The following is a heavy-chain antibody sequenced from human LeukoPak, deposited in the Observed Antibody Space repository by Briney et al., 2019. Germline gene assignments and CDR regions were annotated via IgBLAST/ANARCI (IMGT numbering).Heavy chain of an antibody. D-gene: IGHD3-16*01. V-gene: IGHV3-7*01. Sequence: PGGSLRLSCAASGFTVSNCWMSWVRQAPGKGLAWVANMKPDGSEKNYVDSVRGRFTISRDNAKNALYLQMNSLRAEDTAVYYCARSFDYVWGRDWGQGTLVTVSS. J-gene: IGHJ4*02. CDR2: MKPDGSEK. CDR1: GFTVSNCW. CDR3: ARSFDYVWGRD.